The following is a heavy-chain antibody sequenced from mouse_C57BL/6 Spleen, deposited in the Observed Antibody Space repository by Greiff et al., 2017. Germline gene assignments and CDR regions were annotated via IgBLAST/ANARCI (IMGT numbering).Heavy chain of an antibody. CDR3: ARYDYDSYWYFDV. CDR2: IRNKANGYTT. V-gene: IGHV7-3*01. CDR1: GFTFTDYY. D-gene: IGHD2-4*01. Sequence: VQLKESGGGLVQPGGSLSLSCAASGFTFTDYYMSWVRQPPGKALEWLGFIRNKANGYTTEYSASVKGRFTISRDNSQSILYLQMNALRAEDSATYYCARYDYDSYWYFDVWGTGTTVTVSS. J-gene: IGHJ1*03.